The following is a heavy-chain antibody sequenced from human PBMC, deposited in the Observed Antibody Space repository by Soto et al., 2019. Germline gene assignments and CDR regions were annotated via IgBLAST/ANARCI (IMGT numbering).Heavy chain of an antibody. D-gene: IGHD6-19*01. CDR3: ARIPHRSGWAGFDQ. V-gene: IGHV2-26*01. CDR2: IFSNDEK. J-gene: IGHJ4*02. Sequence: QVTLRESGPVKVKTTETLTLTCSVSGFSLSYAGMGVSWIRQPPGKALEWLAHIFSNDEKSYSTSLKSRLSISKDTSNSQVVLTMTNMDPVDTATYYCARIPHRSGWAGFDQWGQGTLVTVSS. CDR1: GFSLSYAGMG.